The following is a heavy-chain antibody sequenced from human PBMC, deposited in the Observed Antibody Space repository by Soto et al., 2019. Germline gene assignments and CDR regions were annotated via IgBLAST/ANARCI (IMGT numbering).Heavy chain of an antibody. CDR1: GFTFSTYS. D-gene: IGHD2-21*02. CDR2: IGRRSDI. V-gene: IGHV3-21*01. Sequence: TGGSLRLSCAASGFTFSTYSMHWVRQAPGKGLEWVSSIGRRSDIYYADSVKGRFTISRDNAKNSVSLQMNSLRDEDTAVYYCAREETAWPLAYGLDVWGQGTTVTVSS. CDR3: AREETAWPLAYGLDV. J-gene: IGHJ6*02.